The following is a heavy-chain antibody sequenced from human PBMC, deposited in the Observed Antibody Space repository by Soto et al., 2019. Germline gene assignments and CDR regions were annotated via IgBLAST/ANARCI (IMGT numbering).Heavy chain of an antibody. D-gene: IGHD2-15*01. CDR2: ISGSGGST. V-gene: IGHV3-23*01. CDR1: GFTFSSYA. Sequence: EVQLLESGGGLVQPGGSLRLSCAASGFTFSSYAMSWVRQAPGKGLEWVSAISGSGGSTYYADSVKGRFTISRDNSKNPLYMQMNRVIAQDTAVYYCAPRPAADIVVVVAATTPFRGQGTLVTVSS. J-gene: IGHJ4*02. CDR3: APRPAADIVVVVAATTPF.